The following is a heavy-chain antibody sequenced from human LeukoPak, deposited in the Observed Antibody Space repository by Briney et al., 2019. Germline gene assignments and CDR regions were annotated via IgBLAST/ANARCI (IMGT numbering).Heavy chain of an antibody. J-gene: IGHJ4*02. Sequence: PGGSLRLSCAASGFIFSSYAMHWVRQAPGKGLEWVAVISYDGSNKHYADSVKGRFTISRDNSKNTLYLQMNSLRAEDTAVYYCAKDLPYYDSSGWPDYWGQGTLVTVSS. D-gene: IGHD3-22*01. V-gene: IGHV3-30-3*01. CDR1: GFIFSSYA. CDR3: AKDLPYYDSSGWPDY. CDR2: ISYDGSNK.